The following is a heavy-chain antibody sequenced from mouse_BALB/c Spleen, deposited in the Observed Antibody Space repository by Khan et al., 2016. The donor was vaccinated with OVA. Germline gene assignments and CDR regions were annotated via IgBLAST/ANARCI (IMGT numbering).Heavy chain of an antibody. CDR2: IWAGGST. Sequence: QVQLKESGPGLVAPSQSLSITCTVSGFSLSNYGVNWVRQPPGKGLEWLGIIWAGGSTNYNSALMSKLSIRKDNAKSQVFLKMNSLQTDDTAMYYCARGTAYYGNYEAMDYWGQGTSVTVSS. CDR1: GFSLSNYG. V-gene: IGHV2-9*02. D-gene: IGHD2-10*01. J-gene: IGHJ4*01. CDR3: ARGTAYYGNYEAMDY.